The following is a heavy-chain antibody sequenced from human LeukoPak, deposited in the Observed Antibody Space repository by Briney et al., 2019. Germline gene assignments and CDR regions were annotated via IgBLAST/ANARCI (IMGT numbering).Heavy chain of an antibody. CDR1: GGSISSGGYS. D-gene: IGHD3-10*01. J-gene: IGHJ4*02. V-gene: IGHV4-30-2*01. CDR3: ARGVRVRGVMGFDY. CDR2: IYHSGST. Sequence: SETLSLTCTVSGGSISSGGYSWSWIRQPPGKGLEWIGYIYHSGSTYYNPSLKSRVTISVDRSKNQFSLKLSSVTAADTAVYYCARGVRVRGVMGFDYWGQGTLVTVSS.